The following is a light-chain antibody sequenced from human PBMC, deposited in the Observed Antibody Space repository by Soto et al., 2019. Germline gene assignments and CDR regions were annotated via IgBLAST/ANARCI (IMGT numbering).Light chain of an antibody. CDR2: DAS. CDR3: QHYNIYSPWT. Sequence: IRMTQSPATLSASLGDRVTLTCGASQSINAWLAWYQQKPGKAPKLLIYDASSLQSGVPSRFSGSGSGTEFTLTISGLQPDDFATYYCQHYNIYSPWTFGQGTKVDIK. V-gene: IGKV1-5*01. J-gene: IGKJ1*01. CDR1: QSINAW.